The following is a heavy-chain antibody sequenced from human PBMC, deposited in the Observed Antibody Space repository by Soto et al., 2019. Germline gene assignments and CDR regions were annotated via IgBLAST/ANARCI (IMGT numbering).Heavy chain of an antibody. Sequence: SETLSLTCAVYGRSFSGYYWSWIRQPPGKGLEWIGEINHSGSTNYNPSLKSRVTISVDTSKNQFSLKLSSVTAADTAVYYCARLAQRYYYYYGMDVWGQGTTVT. CDR3: ARLAQRYYYYYGMDV. CDR1: GRSFSGYY. CDR2: INHSGST. D-gene: IGHD1-1*01. J-gene: IGHJ6*02. V-gene: IGHV4-34*01.